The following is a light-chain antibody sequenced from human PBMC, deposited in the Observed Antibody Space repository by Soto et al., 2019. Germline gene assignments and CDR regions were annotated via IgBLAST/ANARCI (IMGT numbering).Light chain of an antibody. CDR2: KAS. Sequence: DIQMTQSPSTLSASVGDRVTITCGASQSISSWLAWYQQKPGKAPKLLVYKASNLESGVPSRFSGSGSGTEFNLTISSLQPDDFATYHCQQYNGCPLTFGGGTKVEIK. V-gene: IGKV1-5*03. J-gene: IGKJ4*01. CDR3: QQYNGCPLT. CDR1: QSISSW.